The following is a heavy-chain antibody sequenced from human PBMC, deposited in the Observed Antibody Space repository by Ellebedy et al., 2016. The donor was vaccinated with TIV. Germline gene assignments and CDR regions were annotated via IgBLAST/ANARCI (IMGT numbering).Heavy chain of an antibody. D-gene: IGHD1/OR15-1a*01. Sequence: PGGSLRLSCAASGFTFSTLWMSWVRQSPGKGLEWVANIKEDGSEQNYVDSVKGRFTISRDNAKNSLYLQMNNVRAEDTAVYYCARENWTNDYWGQGTLVTVSS. CDR3: ARENWTNDY. J-gene: IGHJ4*02. CDR1: GFTFSTLW. V-gene: IGHV3-7*04. CDR2: IKEDGSEQ.